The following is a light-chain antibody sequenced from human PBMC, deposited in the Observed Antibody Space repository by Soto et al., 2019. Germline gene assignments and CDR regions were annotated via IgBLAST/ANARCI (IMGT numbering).Light chain of an antibody. V-gene: IGKV1-5*03. J-gene: IGKJ1*01. CDR1: QTISSW. CDR3: QHYNFYSEA. CDR2: KAS. Sequence: DIPMTQSPSTLSGSVGDRVTITCRASQTISSWLAWYQQKPGKAPKLLIYKASTLKSGVPSRFSGSGSGPEFTLTISSLQPDDFACYDCQHYNFYSEAFGQGTNVELK.